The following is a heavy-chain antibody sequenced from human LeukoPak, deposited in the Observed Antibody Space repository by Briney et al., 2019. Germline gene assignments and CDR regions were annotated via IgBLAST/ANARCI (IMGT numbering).Heavy chain of an antibody. CDR2: IIPIFGTA. Sequence: SVKVSCKASGGTFSSYAISWVRQAPGQGLEWMGRIIPIFGTANYARKFQGRVTITTDESTSTAYMGLSSLRSEDTAVYYCARESYIVATITGFDYWGQGTLVTVSS. D-gene: IGHD5-12*01. J-gene: IGHJ4*02. CDR1: GGTFSSYA. V-gene: IGHV1-69*05. CDR3: ARESYIVATITGFDY.